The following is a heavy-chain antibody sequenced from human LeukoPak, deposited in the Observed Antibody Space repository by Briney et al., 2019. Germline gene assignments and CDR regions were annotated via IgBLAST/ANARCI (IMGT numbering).Heavy chain of an antibody. CDR2: ISAYNGNT. D-gene: IGHD3-9*01. Sequence: ASVKVSCKASGYTFTSYGISWVRQAPGQGLEWMGWISAYNGNTNYAQKLQGRVTMTTDTSTSTAYMELSSLRSEDTAVYYCATLLGDIYYDILTGPRPSRTDAFDIWGQGTMVTVSS. CDR3: ATLLGDIYYDILTGPRPSRTDAFDI. CDR1: GYTFTSYG. J-gene: IGHJ3*02. V-gene: IGHV1-18*01.